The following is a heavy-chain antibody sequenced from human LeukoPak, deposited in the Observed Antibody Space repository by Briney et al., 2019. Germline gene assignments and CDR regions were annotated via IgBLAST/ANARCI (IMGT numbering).Heavy chain of an antibody. CDR2: ISYSGST. CDR1: GGSINSSGYY. Sequence: SETLSLTCSVSGGSINSSGYYWGWIRQPPGKGLEWIGIISYSGSTYYNPSLKSRVTISGDTSKKQFSLKLNSVTAADTAAYFCARGVVGAPAGDWGQGTLVTVSS. V-gene: IGHV4-39*01. CDR3: ARGVVGAPAGD. D-gene: IGHD1-26*01. J-gene: IGHJ4*02.